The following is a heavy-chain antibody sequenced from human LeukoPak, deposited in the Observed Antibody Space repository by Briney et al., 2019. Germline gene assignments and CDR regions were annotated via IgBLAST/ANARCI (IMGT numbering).Heavy chain of an antibody. D-gene: IGHD5-18*01. Sequence: GASVKVSCKASGYTFTGYYMHWVRQAPGQGLEWMGWINPNSGGTNYAQKFQGRVTITTDESTSTAYMELSSLRSEDTAVYYCAMGGIQLRMVLLDYWGQGTLVTVSS. CDR1: GYTFTGYY. J-gene: IGHJ4*02. CDR2: INPNSGGT. V-gene: IGHV1-2*02. CDR3: AMGGIQLRMVLLDY.